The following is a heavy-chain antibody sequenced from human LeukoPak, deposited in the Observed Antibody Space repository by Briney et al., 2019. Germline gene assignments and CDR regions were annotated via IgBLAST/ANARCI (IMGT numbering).Heavy chain of an antibody. CDR1: GGSFSGYY. Sequence: SETLSLTCAVYGGSFSGYYWSWIRQPPGKGLEWIGEINHSGSTNYNPSLKSRVTISVDTSKNQFSLKLSSVTAADTAVYYCASQSGNLPMRGWFDPWGQGALVTVSS. CDR3: ASQSGNLPMRGWFDP. D-gene: IGHD1-26*01. J-gene: IGHJ5*02. CDR2: INHSGST. V-gene: IGHV4-34*01.